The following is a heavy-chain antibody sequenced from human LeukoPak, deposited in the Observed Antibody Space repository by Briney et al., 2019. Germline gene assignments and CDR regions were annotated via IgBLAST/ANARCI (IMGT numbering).Heavy chain of an antibody. CDR2: ISWNSGSI. V-gene: IGHV3-9*02. CDR1: GFTSDDYA. CDR3: AKDINYETSQGMDV. Sequence: PGRSLRLSCAASGFTSDDYAMHWVRQAPGKGLEWVSGISWNSGSIGYADSVKGRFTISRDNAKNSLYLQMNSLRAEDTALYYCAKDINYETSQGMDVWGQGTTVTVSS. D-gene: IGHD3-16*01. J-gene: IGHJ6*02.